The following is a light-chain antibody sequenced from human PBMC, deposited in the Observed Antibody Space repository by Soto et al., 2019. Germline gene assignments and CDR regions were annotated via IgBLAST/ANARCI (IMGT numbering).Light chain of an antibody. Sequence: EIVLTQSPATLSLSPGERATLSCRASQSVSNFLAWYQQRPGQAPRLLIYDTSTRATGVPARFSGSRSGPEFTLTISSLQSEDFAVYYCQQYNNWPRLTFGGGTKVDIK. CDR3: QQYNNWPRLT. CDR2: DTS. V-gene: IGKV3-15*01. CDR1: QSVSNF. J-gene: IGKJ4*01.